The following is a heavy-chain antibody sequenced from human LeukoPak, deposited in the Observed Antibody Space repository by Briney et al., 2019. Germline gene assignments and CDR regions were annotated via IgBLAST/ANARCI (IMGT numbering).Heavy chain of an antibody. D-gene: IGHD6-13*01. CDR3: ARARYSSSWHAAFDI. CDR1: GFTVSSNY. V-gene: IGHV3-66*01. Sequence: GGSLRLSCAASGFTVSSNYMSWVRQAPGKGLEWVSVIYSGGSTCYADSVKGRFTISRDNSKNTLYLQMNSLRAEDTAVYYCARARYSSSWHAAFDIWGQGTMVTVSS. J-gene: IGHJ3*02. CDR2: IYSGGST.